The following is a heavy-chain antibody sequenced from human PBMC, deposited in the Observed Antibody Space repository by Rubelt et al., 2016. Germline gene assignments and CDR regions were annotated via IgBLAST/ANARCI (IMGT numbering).Heavy chain of an antibody. CDR2: INHSGST. CDR1: GGSFSGYY. CDR3: ARDPAMAPRGYYYGMDV. V-gene: IGHV4-34*01. Sequence: GLLKPSETLSLTCAVYGGSFSGYYWSWIRQPPGKGLEWIGEINHSGSTNYNPSLKSRVTISVDTSKNQFSLKLSSVTAADTAVYYRARDPAMAPRGYYYGMDVWGQGTTVTVSS. J-gene: IGHJ6*02. D-gene: IGHD5-18*01.